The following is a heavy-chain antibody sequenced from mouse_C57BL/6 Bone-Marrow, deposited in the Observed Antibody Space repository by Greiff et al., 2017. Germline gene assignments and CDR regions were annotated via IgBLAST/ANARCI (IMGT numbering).Heavy chain of an antibody. D-gene: IGHD2-1*01. CDR3: ARIPFYRDAMDY. V-gene: IGHV1-26*01. J-gene: IGHJ4*01. CDR2: INPNNGGT. CDR1: GYTFTDYY. Sequence: VQLQQSGPELVKPGASVKISCKASGYTFTDYYMNWVKQSHGKSLEWIGDINPNNGGTSYNQKFKGKATLTVDKSSSTAYMELRSLTSEDSAVYYCARIPFYRDAMDYWGQGTSVTVSS.